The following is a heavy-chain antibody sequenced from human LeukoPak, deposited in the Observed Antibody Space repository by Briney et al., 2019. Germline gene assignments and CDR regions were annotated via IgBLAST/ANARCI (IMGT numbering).Heavy chain of an antibody. D-gene: IGHD3-22*01. CDR3: AKGGGAYYSDSSTYSAPFEH. J-gene: IGHJ4*02. CDR1: GFTFSSYA. CDR2: ISGSGGST. V-gene: IGHV3-23*01. Sequence: AGSLRLSCAASGFTFSSYAINWVRQAPGKGLEWVSGISGSGGSTYYADPVKGRFTISRDTSKNTLDLQMNNLRAEDTAVYHCAKGGGAYYSDSSTYSAPFEHWGQGTLVTVSS.